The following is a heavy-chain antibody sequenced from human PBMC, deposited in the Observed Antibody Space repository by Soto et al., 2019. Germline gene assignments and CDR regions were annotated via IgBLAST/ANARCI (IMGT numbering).Heavy chain of an antibody. CDR1: NAYISSRQW. CDR2: IYYSGSI. CDR3: ASKFGELLADAFDI. D-gene: IGHD3-10*01. Sequence: SETLSLTCTVSNAYISSRQWWTWVRQTPGKGQELIGEIYYSGSINHNPSLMSLVTMSVDKSKNQFSLKMTSVTASDTGVYYCASKFGELLADAFDIWGQGTVVT. V-gene: IGHV4-4*02. J-gene: IGHJ3*02.